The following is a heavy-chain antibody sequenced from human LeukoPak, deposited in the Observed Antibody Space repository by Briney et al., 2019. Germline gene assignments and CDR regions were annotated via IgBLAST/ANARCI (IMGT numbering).Heavy chain of an antibody. CDR2: MNPNSGNT. D-gene: IGHD1-26*01. V-gene: IGHV1-8*02. J-gene: IGHJ4*02. CDR1: GGTFSSYA. CDR3: ARAVKKYSGSYYGY. Sequence: GASVKVSCKASGGTFSSYAISWVRQATGQGLEWMGWMNPNSGNTGYAQKFQGRVTMTRNTSISTAYMELSSLRSEDTAVYYCARAVKKYSGSYYGYWGQGTLVTVSS.